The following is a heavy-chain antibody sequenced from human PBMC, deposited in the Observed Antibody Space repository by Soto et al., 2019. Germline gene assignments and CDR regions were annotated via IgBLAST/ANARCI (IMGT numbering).Heavy chain of an antibody. V-gene: IGHV4-34*01. J-gene: IGHJ4*02. CDR2: INHSGST. Sequence: SETLSLTCAVYGGSFSGYYWSWIRQPPGKGLEWIGEINHSGSTNYNPSLKSRVTISVDTSRNQFSLRLTSVIAADTAVYFCARADPDASVGFWGQGTLVTVSS. CDR1: GGSFSGYY. D-gene: IGHD3-16*01. CDR3: ARADPDASVGF.